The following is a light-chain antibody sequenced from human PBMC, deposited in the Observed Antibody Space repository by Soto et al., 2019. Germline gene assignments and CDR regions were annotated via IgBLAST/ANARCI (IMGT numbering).Light chain of an antibody. V-gene: IGLV2-8*01. CDR3: SSYAVSNHLKV. Sequence: QSVLTQPPSASGSPGQSVTISCTGTSSDVGGYNYVSWYQQHPGKAPKLMIYEVTKRPSGVPDRFSGSKSGNTASLTVSGLQAEYAADYYCSSYAVSNHLKVFGTGTTLTVL. CDR1: SSDVGGYNY. CDR2: EVT. J-gene: IGLJ1*01.